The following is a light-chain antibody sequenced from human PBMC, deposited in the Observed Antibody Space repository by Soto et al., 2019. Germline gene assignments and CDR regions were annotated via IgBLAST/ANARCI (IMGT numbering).Light chain of an antibody. V-gene: IGKV3-15*01. Sequence: EVVMTQSPATVSVSRGERTSLSCRASQSIGTNLGWYQQKPGQAPRLLISKTSTRATGVPARFSGSGSGTEFTLTISSLQSEDIAVYYCQQYAGWPLTFGGGTKV. J-gene: IGKJ4*01. CDR3: QQYAGWPLT. CDR2: KTS. CDR1: QSIGTN.